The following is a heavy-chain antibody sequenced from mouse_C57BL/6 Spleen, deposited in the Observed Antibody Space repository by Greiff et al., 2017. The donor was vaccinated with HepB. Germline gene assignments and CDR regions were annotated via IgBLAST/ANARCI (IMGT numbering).Heavy chain of an antibody. J-gene: IGHJ4*01. CDR3: ARRGYDYEGDY. V-gene: IGHV1-42*01. D-gene: IGHD2-4*01. Sequence: VQLQQSGPELVKPGASVKISCKASGYSFTGYYMNWVKQSPEKSLEWIGEIDPSTGGTTYNQKFKAKATLTVDKSSSTAYMQLKSLTSEDSAVYYCARRGYDYEGDYWGQGTSVTVSS. CDR2: IDPSTGGT. CDR1: GYSFTGYY.